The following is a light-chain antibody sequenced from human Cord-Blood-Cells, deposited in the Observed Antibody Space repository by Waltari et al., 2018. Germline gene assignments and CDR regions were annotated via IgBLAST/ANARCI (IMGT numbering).Light chain of an antibody. CDR3: LQDYNVPQT. CDR1: QGIRND. CDR2: AAS. J-gene: IGKJ1*01. V-gene: IGKV1-6*01. Sequence: AIQMTQSPSSLSASVGDRVNIPCRPRQGIRNDLGGYQQKTGKAPKLLMYAASSLQSGVPSRFSGSGSGTDFTLTISSLQPEDFATYYCLQDYNVPQTFGQGTKVEIK.